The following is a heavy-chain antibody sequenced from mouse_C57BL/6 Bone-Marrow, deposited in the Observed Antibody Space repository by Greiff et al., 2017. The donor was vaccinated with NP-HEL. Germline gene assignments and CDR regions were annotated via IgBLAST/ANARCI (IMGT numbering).Heavy chain of an antibody. V-gene: IGHV3-6*01. J-gene: IGHJ3*01. Sequence: DVQLQESGPGLVKPSQSLSLTCSVTGYSITSGYYWNWIRQLPGNKLEWMGYISYDGSNNYNPSLKNRISITRDTSKNQFFLKLNSVTTEDTATYYCARGGFPFAYWGQGTLVTVSA. CDR3: ARGGFPFAY. CDR2: ISYDGSN. CDR1: GYSITSGYY.